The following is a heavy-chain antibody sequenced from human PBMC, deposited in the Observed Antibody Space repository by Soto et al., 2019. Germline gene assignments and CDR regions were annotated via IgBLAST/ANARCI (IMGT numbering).Heavy chain of an antibody. Sequence: QVQLVQSGAEVKKPGASVKVSCKASGYTFTSYDINWVRQATGQGLEWMGWMNPNSGNTGYAQKFQGRVTMTRVTMPRNTSISTAYMELSSLRSEDTAVYYGASDKAGYFDLWGRGTLVTVSS. D-gene: IGHD3-9*01. V-gene: IGHV1-8*01. CDR2: MNPNSGNT. J-gene: IGHJ2*01. CDR1: GYTFTSYD. CDR3: ASDKAGYFDL.